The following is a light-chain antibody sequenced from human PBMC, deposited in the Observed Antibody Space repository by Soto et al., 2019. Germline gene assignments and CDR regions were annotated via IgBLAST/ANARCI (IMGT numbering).Light chain of an antibody. CDR3: QSYDFTLPAHVV. CDR2: GNN. CDR1: SSNIGAGYD. Sequence: QSVLTQPPSVSGAPGQRVTISCTGSSSNIGAGYDVHWYQQLPGTAPKLLIHGNNNRPSRVPDRFSGSKSGTSASLAITGLQAEDEADYYCQSYDFTLPAHVVFGGGTKLTVL. V-gene: IGLV1-40*01. J-gene: IGLJ2*01.